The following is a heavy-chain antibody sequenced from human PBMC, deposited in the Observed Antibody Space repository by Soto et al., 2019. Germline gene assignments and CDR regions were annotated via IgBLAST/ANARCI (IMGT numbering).Heavy chain of an antibody. CDR3: AKFCRGSTYYFDY. CDR1: GFTFSSYA. V-gene: IGHV3-23*01. D-gene: IGHD3-10*01. J-gene: IGHJ4*02. Sequence: EVQLLESGGGLVQPGGSLRLSCAASGFTFSSYAMSWVRQAPGKGLEWVPAISGSGGSTYYADSVKGRFTISRDNSKNTRYLQMNSLRAEDTAGYYCAKFCRGSTYYFDYWGQGTLVTVSS. CDR2: ISGSGGST.